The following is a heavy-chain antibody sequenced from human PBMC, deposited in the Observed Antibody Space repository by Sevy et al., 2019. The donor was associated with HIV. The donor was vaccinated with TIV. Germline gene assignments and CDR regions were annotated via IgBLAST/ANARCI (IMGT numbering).Heavy chain of an antibody. CDR2: IKQDGTEK. D-gene: IGHD6-6*01. V-gene: IGHV3-7*01. Sequence: GGSLRLSCAASGFTFRTFWMSWVRQAPGKGLEWVAHIKQDGTEKYHVDSVKGRFTIAEDNANNSLILLMNSLRADDTPVYYCARYIGGRPRGYYFDSWGQGTLVTVSS. J-gene: IGHJ4*02. CDR3: ARYIGGRPRGYYFDS. CDR1: GFTFRTFW.